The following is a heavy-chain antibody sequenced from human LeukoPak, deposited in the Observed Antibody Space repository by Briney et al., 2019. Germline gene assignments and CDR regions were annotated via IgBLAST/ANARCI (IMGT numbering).Heavy chain of an antibody. CDR1: GFTLSSYS. J-gene: IGHJ4*02. CDR3: AGSRWLQLGDSY. CDR2: INWNGGRT. D-gene: IGHD5-24*01. Sequence: GGSLRLSCAASGFTLSSYSMNWVRQAPGKGLEWVSGINWNGGRTGYADSVKGRFTISRDNAKNSLYLQLNSLRAEDTAVYYCAGSRWLQLGDSYRGQGTLVTVSS. V-gene: IGHV3-20*04.